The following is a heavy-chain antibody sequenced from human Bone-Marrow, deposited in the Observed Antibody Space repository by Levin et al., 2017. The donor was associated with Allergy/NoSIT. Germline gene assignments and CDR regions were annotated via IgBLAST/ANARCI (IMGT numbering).Heavy chain of an antibody. CDR2: IYYSGST. D-gene: IGHD5-24*01. J-gene: IGHJ4*02. Sequence: SQTLSLTCTVSGGSISSGGYYWSWIRQHPGKGLEWIGYIYYSGSTYYNPSLKSRVTISVDTSKNQFSLKLSSVTAADTAVYYCARIVGLDGWRLDYWGQGTLVTVSS. CDR3: ARIVGLDGWRLDY. CDR1: GGSISSGGYY. V-gene: IGHV4-31*03.